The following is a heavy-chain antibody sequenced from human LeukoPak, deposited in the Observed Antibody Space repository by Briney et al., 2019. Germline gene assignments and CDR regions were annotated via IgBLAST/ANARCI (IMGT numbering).Heavy chain of an antibody. Sequence: PGGSLRLSCTASGFTFGDYAMSWVRQAPGKGLEWVGFIRSKAYGGTTEYAASVKGRFTISRDDSKSIAYLLMNSLKTEDTAVYYCTRELEIGYDYWGQGTLVTVSS. V-gene: IGHV3-49*04. CDR2: IRSKAYGGTT. D-gene: IGHD3-10*01. J-gene: IGHJ4*02. CDR3: TRELEIGYDY. CDR1: GFTFGDYA.